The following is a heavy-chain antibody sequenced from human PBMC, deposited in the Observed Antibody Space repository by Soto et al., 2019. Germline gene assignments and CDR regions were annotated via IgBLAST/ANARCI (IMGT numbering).Heavy chain of an antibody. CDR3: ARVGWSGSIPYYYYGMDV. CDR2: ISAYNGNT. CDR1: GYTFTSYG. D-gene: IGHD1-26*01. Sequence: QVQLVQSGAEVKKPGASVKVSCKASGYTFTSYGISWVRQAPGQGLEWMGWISAYNGNTNYAQKLQGRVTMTTGTSTSTAYMELRSLRSDDTAVYYCARVGWSGSIPYYYYGMDVWGQGTTVTVSS. J-gene: IGHJ6*02. V-gene: IGHV1-18*01.